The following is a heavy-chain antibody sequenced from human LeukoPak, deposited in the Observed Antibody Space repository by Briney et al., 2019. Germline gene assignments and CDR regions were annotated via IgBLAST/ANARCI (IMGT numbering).Heavy chain of an antibody. CDR3: ARDPGSAVAADY. Sequence: ASVKVSCKASGYTFTGYYMHWVRQAPGQGLEWMGWINPNSGGTNYAQKFQGRVTMTRDTSISTAYMELSRLRSDDTAVYYCARDPGSAVAADYWGQGTLVTVSS. J-gene: IGHJ4*02. CDR1: GYTFTGYY. V-gene: IGHV1-2*02. CDR2: INPNSGGT. D-gene: IGHD6-19*01.